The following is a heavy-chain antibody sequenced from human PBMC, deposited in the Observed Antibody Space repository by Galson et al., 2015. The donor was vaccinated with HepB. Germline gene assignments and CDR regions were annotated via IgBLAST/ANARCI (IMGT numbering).Heavy chain of an antibody. Sequence: SLRLSCAASGFTFSSYWMHWVRQAPGKGLVWVSRINSDGSVTTYADSVQGRFTISRDNAKSTLYLQMNSLRAEDTALYYCVRESTATALFGMDVWGQGTTVTVSS. CDR3: VRESTATALFGMDV. D-gene: IGHD1-14*01. CDR1: GFTFSSYW. V-gene: IGHV3-74*01. CDR2: INSDGSVT. J-gene: IGHJ6*02.